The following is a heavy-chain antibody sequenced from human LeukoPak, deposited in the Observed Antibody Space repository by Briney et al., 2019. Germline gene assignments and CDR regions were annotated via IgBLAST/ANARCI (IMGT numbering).Heavy chain of an antibody. Sequence: KPGGSLRLSCAASGFTFSDYYMNWIRQAPGKGLECVSYVSSSGSTIYYADSVKGRFTISRDNAKNSLYLQMNSLRAEDTAVYYCANWYYYENGAYWCWGQGTLVTVSS. CDR2: VSSSGSTI. J-gene: IGHJ4*02. CDR3: ANWYYYENGAYWC. CDR1: GFTFSDYY. D-gene: IGHD3-22*01. V-gene: IGHV3-11*01.